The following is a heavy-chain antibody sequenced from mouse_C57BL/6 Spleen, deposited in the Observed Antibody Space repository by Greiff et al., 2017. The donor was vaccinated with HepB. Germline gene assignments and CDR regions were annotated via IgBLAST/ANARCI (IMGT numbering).Heavy chain of an antibody. V-gene: IGHV1-76*01. CDR1: GYTFTDYY. Sequence: VQLQQSGAELVRPGASVKLSCKASGYTFTDYYINWVKQRPGQGLEWIARIYPGSGNTYYNEKFKGKATLTAEKSSSTAYMQLSSLTSEDSAVYFCARMIGTYYFDYWGQGTTLTVSS. CDR3: ARMIGTYYFDY. CDR2: IYPGSGNT. J-gene: IGHJ2*01. D-gene: IGHD2-4*01.